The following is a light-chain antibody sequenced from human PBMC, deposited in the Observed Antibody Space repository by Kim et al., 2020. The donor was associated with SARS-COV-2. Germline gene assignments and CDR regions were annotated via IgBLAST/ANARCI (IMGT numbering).Light chain of an antibody. Sequence: ELTQPPSVSGTAGQRVTISCSGSNSNIGANIVNWYQQIPGTAPKILIHGNSRRPSGVPDRFSASKSGTSASLAISGLQSADEAHYYCAVWDDSLNGVLFGGGTQLTVL. J-gene: IGLJ3*02. CDR1: NSNIGANI. V-gene: IGLV1-44*01. CDR2: GNS. CDR3: AVWDDSLNGVL.